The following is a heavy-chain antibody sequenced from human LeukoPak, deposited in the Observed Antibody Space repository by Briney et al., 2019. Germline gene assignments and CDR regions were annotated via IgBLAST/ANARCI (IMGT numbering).Heavy chain of an antibody. Sequence: GESLKFSCKGSGYSFTTSWIGWVRQMPGKGLEWMGIIYPADSDTKYSPSFQGQVTISADKSIGTAYLQLNSLKASDSAMYYCARLLGVIVPAFDIWGQGTMVTVSS. CDR2: IYPADSDT. V-gene: IGHV5-51*01. J-gene: IGHJ3*02. CDR1: GYSFTTSW. CDR3: ARLLGVIVPAFDI. D-gene: IGHD3-22*01.